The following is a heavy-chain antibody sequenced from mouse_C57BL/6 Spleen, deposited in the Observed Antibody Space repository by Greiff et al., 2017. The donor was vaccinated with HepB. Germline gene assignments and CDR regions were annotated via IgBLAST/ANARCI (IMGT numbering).Heavy chain of an antibody. CDR1: GYAFSSSW. CDR2: IYPGDGDT. V-gene: IGHV1-82*01. Sequence: QVQLQQSGPELVKPGASVKISCKASGYAFSSSWMNWVKQRPGKGLEWIGRIYPGDGDTNYNGKFKGKATLTADKSSSTAYMQLSSLTSEDSAVYFCAREGSNPGYFDYWGQGTTLTVSS. D-gene: IGHD2-5*01. CDR3: AREGSNPGYFDY. J-gene: IGHJ2*01.